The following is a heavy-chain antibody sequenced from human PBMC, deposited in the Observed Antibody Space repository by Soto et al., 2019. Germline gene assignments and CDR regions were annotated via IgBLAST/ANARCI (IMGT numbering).Heavy chain of an antibody. J-gene: IGHJ6*02. CDR1: GYTFSNYE. CDR2: ISGYNGNT. Sequence: QVQLVQSGAEVKKPGASVTVSCKTSGYTFSNYEINWVRQAPGQGLEWMGWISGYNGNTNYAQTVQGRVTMTTDTSTGTVYMELRSLKSDDTAIYYCSRFIMVGGWFDPDYYHGVDVWGQGTTVTVSS. CDR3: SRFIMVGGWFDPDYYHGVDV. D-gene: IGHD6-19*01. V-gene: IGHV1-18*01.